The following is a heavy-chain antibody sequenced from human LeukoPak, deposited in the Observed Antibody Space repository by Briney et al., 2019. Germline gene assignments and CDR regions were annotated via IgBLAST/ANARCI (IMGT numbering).Heavy chain of an antibody. J-gene: IGHJ6*01. V-gene: IGHV3-23*01. CDR1: GLTFSSFG. CDR2: IGGGGGSK. CDR3: AKDGSVIHV. D-gene: IGHD3-16*02. Sequence: GGSLRLSFVVPGLTFSSFGMHWVRQAPGKGLEWVAAIGGGGGSKYYADPVKGRFTISRDNSKSTLYLQMSSLRDEYTAVYYCAKDGSVIHVWAEGTTLTVS.